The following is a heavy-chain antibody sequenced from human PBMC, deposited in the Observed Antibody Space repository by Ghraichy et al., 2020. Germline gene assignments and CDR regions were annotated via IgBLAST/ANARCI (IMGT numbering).Heavy chain of an antibody. CDR3: ARHVGDYFDY. J-gene: IGHJ4*02. CDR1: GGSISSYY. Sequence: SETLSLTCTVSGGSISSYYWSWIRQPPGKGLEWIGYIYYSGSTNYNPSLKSRVTISVDTSKNQFSLKLSSVTAADTAVYYCARHVGDYFDYWGQGTLVTVSS. D-gene: IGHD4-17*01. V-gene: IGHV4-59*08. CDR2: IYYSGST.